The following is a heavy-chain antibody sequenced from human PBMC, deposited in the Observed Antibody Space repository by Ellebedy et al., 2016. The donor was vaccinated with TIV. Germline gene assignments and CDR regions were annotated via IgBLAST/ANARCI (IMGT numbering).Heavy chain of an antibody. CDR3: ARATAMVSYFDY. D-gene: IGHD5-18*01. J-gene: IGHJ4*02. V-gene: IGHV3-30-3*01. Sequence: GGSLRLXXAASGFTFSSYAMHWVRQAPGKGLEWVAVISYDGSNKYYADSVKGRFTISRDNSKNTLYLQMNSLRAEDTAVYYCARATAMVSYFDYWGQGTLVTVSS. CDR1: GFTFSSYA. CDR2: ISYDGSNK.